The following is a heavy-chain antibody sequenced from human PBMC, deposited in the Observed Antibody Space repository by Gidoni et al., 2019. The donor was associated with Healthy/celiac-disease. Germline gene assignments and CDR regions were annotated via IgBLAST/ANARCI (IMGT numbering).Heavy chain of an antibody. Sequence: QVQLVESGGGVVQPGRSLRLSCAASGFTFSSYGMHWVRQAPGKGLEWVAVIWYDGSNKYYADSVKGRFTISRDNSKNTLYLQMNSLRAEDTAVYYCARDHGVPAPVPAAPYYYYDYGMDVWGQGTTVTVSS. J-gene: IGHJ6*02. CDR3: ARDHGVPAPVPAAPYYYYDYGMDV. D-gene: IGHD2-2*01. CDR1: GFTFSSYG. V-gene: IGHV3-33*01. CDR2: IWYDGSNK.